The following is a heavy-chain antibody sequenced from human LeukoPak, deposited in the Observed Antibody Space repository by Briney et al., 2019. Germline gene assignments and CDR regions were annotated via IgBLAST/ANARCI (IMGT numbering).Heavy chain of an antibody. J-gene: IGHJ4*02. D-gene: IGHD1-14*01. V-gene: IGHV3-23*01. CDR2: ISGSGGST. Sequence: GGSLRLSCAASGFTFSSYALSWVRQAPGKGLEWVSAISGSGGSTYYADSVKGRFTISRDNSKNTLYLQMNSLRAEDTAVYYCATRTRKGFIDYWGQGTLVTVSS. CDR1: GFTFSSYA. CDR3: ATRTRKGFIDY.